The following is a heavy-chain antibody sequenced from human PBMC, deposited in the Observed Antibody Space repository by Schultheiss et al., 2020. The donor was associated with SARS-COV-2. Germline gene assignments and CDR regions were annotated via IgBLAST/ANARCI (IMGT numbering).Heavy chain of an antibody. V-gene: IGHV3-33*06. D-gene: IGHD2-2*02. CDR2: IWYDGSNK. CDR3: AKVPYCSSTSSYRYFDL. J-gene: IGHJ2*01. CDR1: GFTFSSYA. Sequence: GESLKISCAASGFTFSSYAMHWVRQAPGKGLEWVAVIWYDGSNKYYADSVKGRFIISRDNSRNTLYLQMDSLRADDTAVYYCAKVPYCSSTSSYRYFDLWGRGTLVTVSS.